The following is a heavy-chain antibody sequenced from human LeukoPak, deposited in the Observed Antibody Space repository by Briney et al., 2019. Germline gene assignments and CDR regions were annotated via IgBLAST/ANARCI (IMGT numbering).Heavy chain of an antibody. CDR3: TTPDYYGSATITPLYFFDY. CDR2: IKSRTDGGTT. CDR1: GFNFWNGR. V-gene: IGHV3-15*01. Sequence: GGSLRLSCAVSGFNFWNGRMRWEGQAPGKGLEWVGRIKSRTDGGTTDYAAPVKGKFTISRDDTKNKLYLQMNSLNIEDTDVYYCTTPDYYGSATITPLYFFDYWGQGTLVTVSS. J-gene: IGHJ4*02. D-gene: IGHD3-10*01.